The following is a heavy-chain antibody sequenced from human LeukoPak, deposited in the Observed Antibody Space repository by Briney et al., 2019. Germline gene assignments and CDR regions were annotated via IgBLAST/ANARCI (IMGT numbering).Heavy chain of an antibody. CDR2: IIPILGIA. V-gene: IGHV1-69*04. CDR3: ARGEAAAGNYYGMDV. Sequence: ASVKVSCKASGGTFSSYAISWVRQAPGQGLEWMGRIIPILGIANYAQKFQGRVTITADKSTSTAYMELSSLRSEDTAVYYCARGEAAAGNYYGMDVWGQGTTVTVSS. J-gene: IGHJ6*02. D-gene: IGHD6-13*01. CDR1: GGTFSSYA.